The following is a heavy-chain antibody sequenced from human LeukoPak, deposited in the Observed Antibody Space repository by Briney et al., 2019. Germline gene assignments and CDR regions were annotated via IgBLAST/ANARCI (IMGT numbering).Heavy chain of an antibody. CDR3: ARDRHDSSGAFDY. Sequence: GASVKVSCKASGSTFTSYDINWVRQATGQRLEWMGWMNPNSGNTGYAQKFQGRVTMTRNTSISTAYMALSSLRSEDTAVYYCARDRHDSSGAFDYWGQGTLVTVSS. J-gene: IGHJ4*02. D-gene: IGHD3-22*01. CDR2: MNPNSGNT. V-gene: IGHV1-8*01. CDR1: GSTFTSYD.